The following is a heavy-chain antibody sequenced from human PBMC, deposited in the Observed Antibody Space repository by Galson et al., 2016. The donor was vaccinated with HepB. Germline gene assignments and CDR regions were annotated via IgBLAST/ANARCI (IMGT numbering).Heavy chain of an antibody. D-gene: IGHD2-15*01. V-gene: IGHV3-23*01. CDR1: GFLFSNFV. J-gene: IGHJ6*02. CDR2: ISDNTAGT. CDR3: AKRMSYSYYYAMDI. Sequence: SLRLSCAASGFLFSNFVMTWVRKAPGKGLEWVSDISDNTAGTKYADSVKGRFTISRDNSKNTVYLQMNSLRGEDTALYYCAKRMSYSYYYAMDIWGQGTTVTVSS.